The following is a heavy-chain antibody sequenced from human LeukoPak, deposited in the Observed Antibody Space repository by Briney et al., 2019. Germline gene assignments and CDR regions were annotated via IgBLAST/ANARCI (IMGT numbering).Heavy chain of an antibody. CDR2: IYYSGST. CDR1: GGSISSSGYY. Sequence: SETLSLTCSVSGGSISSSGYYWGCIRQPPGKGLEWIGTIYYSGSTFYNPSLKSRVTISLDTSKNQFSLKLSSVTAADTAVYYCARALTGMGNYDFFETYYFDYWGRGTLVTVSS. CDR3: ARALTGMGNYDFFETYYFDY. V-gene: IGHV4-39*07. J-gene: IGHJ4*02. D-gene: IGHD3-3*01.